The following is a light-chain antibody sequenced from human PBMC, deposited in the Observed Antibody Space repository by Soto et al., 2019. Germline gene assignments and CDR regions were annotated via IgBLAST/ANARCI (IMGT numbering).Light chain of an antibody. CDR2: EAT. J-gene: IGLJ2*01. CDR1: TSDVAIYNL. CDR3: SSYAGSNTVI. V-gene: IGLV2-23*01. Sequence: QSALTQPASVSGSPGQSITISCTATTSDVAIYNLVSWYQQHPGKAPKLMIYEATKRPSGVSKRFFGSKSGNTTSLTISGLQIEDEGDYYCSSYAGSNTVIFGGGTKLTVL.